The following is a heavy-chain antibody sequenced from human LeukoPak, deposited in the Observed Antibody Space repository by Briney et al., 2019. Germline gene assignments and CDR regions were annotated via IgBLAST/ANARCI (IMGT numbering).Heavy chain of an antibody. CDR2: VFHSGTT. Sequence: SETLSLTCNVSGDSLTSNFWSWIRQTPGKGLEWIGYVFHSGTTNYSPSLKSRVTISLDTSKKQIYLRLASVTAADTALYYCARRMATATDAFDIWGRGTMVSVSS. CDR1: GDSLTSNF. CDR3: ARRMATATDAFDI. J-gene: IGHJ3*02. V-gene: IGHV4-59*08. D-gene: IGHD5-18*01.